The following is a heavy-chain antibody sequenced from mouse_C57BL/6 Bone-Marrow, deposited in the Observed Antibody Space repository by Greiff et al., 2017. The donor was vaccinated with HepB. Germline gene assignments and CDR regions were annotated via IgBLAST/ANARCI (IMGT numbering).Heavy chain of an antibody. CDR1: GYTFTSYW. D-gene: IGHD4-1*01. CDR2: IDPSDSEP. J-gene: IGHJ3*01. Sequence: VQLQQPGAELVRPGSSVKLSCKASGYTFTSYWMHWVKQRPIQGLEWIGNIDPSDSEPHYNQKFKDKATLTVDKSSSTAYMQLSSLTSEDSAVYYCAILPLGRFAYWGQGTLVTVSA. CDR3: AILPLGRFAY. V-gene: IGHV1-52*01.